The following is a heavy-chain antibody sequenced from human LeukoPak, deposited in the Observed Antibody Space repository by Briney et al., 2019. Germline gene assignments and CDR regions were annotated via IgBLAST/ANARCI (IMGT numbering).Heavy chain of an antibody. D-gene: IGHD3-22*01. Sequence: GESLRISCKGSGYSFTSYWISWVRQMPGKGLEWMGRIDPSDSYTNYSPSFQGHVTIPADKSISTAYLQWSSLKASDTAMYYCATWQYYYDSSGYSGDAFDIWGQGTMVTVSS. CDR2: IDPSDSYT. V-gene: IGHV5-10-1*01. J-gene: IGHJ3*02. CDR1: GYSFTSYW. CDR3: ATWQYYYDSSGYSGDAFDI.